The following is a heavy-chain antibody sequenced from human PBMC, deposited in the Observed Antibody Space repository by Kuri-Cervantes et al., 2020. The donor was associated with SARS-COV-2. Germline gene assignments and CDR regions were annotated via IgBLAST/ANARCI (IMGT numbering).Heavy chain of an antibody. CDR1: GGSISSYY. Sequence: SETLSLTCTVSGGSISSYYWSWIRQPAGKGPEWIGRIYTSGSTNYNPSLKSRVTISVDTSKNQFSLKLNSVTAADTAVYSCARSSSWYAVDYWGQGTLVTVSS. CDR3: ARSSSWYAVDY. V-gene: IGHV4-4*07. D-gene: IGHD6-13*01. J-gene: IGHJ4*02. CDR2: IYTSGST.